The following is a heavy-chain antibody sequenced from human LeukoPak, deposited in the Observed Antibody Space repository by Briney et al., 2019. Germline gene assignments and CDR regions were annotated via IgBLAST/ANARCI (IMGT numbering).Heavy chain of an antibody. CDR3: ARDLEGRDYYDSSGY. CDR1: GFTFSSYA. CDR2: ISYDGSNK. Sequence: GGSLRLSCAASGFTFSSYAMHWVRLAPGKGLEWVAVISYDGSNKYYADSVKGRFTISRDNSKNTLYLQMNSLRAEDTAVYYCARDLEGRDYYDSSGYWGQGTLVTVSS. V-gene: IGHV3-30-3*01. J-gene: IGHJ4*02. D-gene: IGHD3-22*01.